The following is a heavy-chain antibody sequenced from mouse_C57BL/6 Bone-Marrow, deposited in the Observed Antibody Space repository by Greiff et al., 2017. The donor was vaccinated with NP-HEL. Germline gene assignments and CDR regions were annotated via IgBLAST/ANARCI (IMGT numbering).Heavy chain of an antibody. CDR1: GYSITSGYY. J-gene: IGHJ3*01. V-gene: IGHV3-6*01. CDR3: ARDNYDYDGFAY. D-gene: IGHD2-4*01. Sequence: EVKLQESGPGLVKPSQSLSLTCSVTGYSITSGYYWNWIRQFPGNKLEWMGYIRYDGSNNYNPSLKNRISITRDTSKNQFFLKLNSVTTEDTATYYCARDNYDYDGFAYWGQGTLVTVSA. CDR2: IRYDGSN.